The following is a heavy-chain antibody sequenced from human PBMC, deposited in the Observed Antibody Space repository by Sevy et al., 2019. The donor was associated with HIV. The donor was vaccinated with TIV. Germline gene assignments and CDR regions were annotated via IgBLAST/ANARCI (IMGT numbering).Heavy chain of an antibody. CDR1: GFTFSSYS. CDR3: ARSGGIITMIENKYNWFDP. J-gene: IGHJ5*02. Sequence: GGSLRLSCAASGFTFSSYSMNWVRQAPGKGLEWVSYISSSSSTIYYADSVKGRFTIYRDNAKNSLYLQMNSLRDEDTAVYYCARSGGIITMIENKYNWFDPWGQGTLVTVSS. D-gene: IGHD3-22*01. V-gene: IGHV3-48*02. CDR2: ISSSSSTI.